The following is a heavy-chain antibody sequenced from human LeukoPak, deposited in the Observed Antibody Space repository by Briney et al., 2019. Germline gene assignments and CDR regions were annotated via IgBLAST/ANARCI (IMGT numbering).Heavy chain of an antibody. CDR1: GFTFSNYY. V-gene: IGHV3-11*06. Sequence: GGSLRLSCAASGFTFSNYYMSWIRQAPGKGLEWVSYISSSSSYTNYADSVKGRFTISRDNPKNSLYLQMNRLSAEDTGVYYCARPTPAGTIRDGGWLEPWGQGTLLPVSS. J-gene: IGHJ5*02. CDR3: ARPTPAGTIRDGGWLEP. CDR2: ISSSSSYT. D-gene: IGHD6-13*01.